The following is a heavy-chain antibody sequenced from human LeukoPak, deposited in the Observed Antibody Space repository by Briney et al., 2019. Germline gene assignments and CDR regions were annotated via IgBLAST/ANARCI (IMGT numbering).Heavy chain of an antibody. Sequence: SETLSLTCTVSGGSINSYYWSWIRQPPGKGLEWIGYIYYSGSTNYNPSLKSRVTISVDTSKNQFSLKLSSVTAADTAVYYCARDLRWSSSWYSNWFDPWGQGTLVTVSS. CDR3: ARDLRWSSSWYSNWFDP. V-gene: IGHV4-59*12. CDR1: GGSINSYY. D-gene: IGHD6-13*01. J-gene: IGHJ5*02. CDR2: IYYSGST.